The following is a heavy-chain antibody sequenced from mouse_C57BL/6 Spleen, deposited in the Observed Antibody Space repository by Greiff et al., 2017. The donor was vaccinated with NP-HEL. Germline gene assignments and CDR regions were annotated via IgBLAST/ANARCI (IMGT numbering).Heavy chain of an antibody. CDR1: SYSITSGYY. J-gene: IGHJ2*01. CDR3: ASDYYGSSYLDY. Sequence: EVQLQESGPGLVKPSQSLSLTCSVTSYSITSGYYWNWIRQFPGNKLEWMGYISYDGSNNYNPSLKNRISITRDTSKNQFFLKLNSVTTEDTATYYCASDYYGSSYLDYWGQGTTLTVSS. V-gene: IGHV3-6*01. CDR2: ISYDGSN. D-gene: IGHD1-1*01.